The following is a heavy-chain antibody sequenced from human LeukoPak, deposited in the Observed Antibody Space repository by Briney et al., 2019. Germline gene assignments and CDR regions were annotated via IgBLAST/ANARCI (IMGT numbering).Heavy chain of an antibody. CDR2: ISGSGGRT. J-gene: IGHJ4*02. CDR3: AKDRDSGSYWFDY. Sequence: SCKASGYTFSSYGMSWVRQAPGKGLEWVSAISGSGGRTYYADSVKGRFTISRDNSKNTLYLQMNSLRAEDTAVYYCAKDRDSGSYWFDYWGQGTLVTVSS. D-gene: IGHD1-26*01. CDR1: GYTFSSYG. V-gene: IGHV3-23*01.